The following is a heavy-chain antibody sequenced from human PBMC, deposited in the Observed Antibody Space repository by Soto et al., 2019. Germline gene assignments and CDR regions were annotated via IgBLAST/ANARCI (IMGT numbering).Heavy chain of an antibody. Sequence: PGGSLRLSCAASGFTFSSYAMSWVRQAPGKGLEWVSAISGSGGSTYYADSVKGRFTISRDNSRNTLSLQMNSLRTEDTAVYYCAKDRGNPLRVEDWVDPWGQGALVTVSS. CDR2: ISGSGGST. CDR1: GFTFSSYA. D-gene: IGHD5-12*01. V-gene: IGHV3-23*01. CDR3: AKDRGNPLRVEDWVDP. J-gene: IGHJ5*02.